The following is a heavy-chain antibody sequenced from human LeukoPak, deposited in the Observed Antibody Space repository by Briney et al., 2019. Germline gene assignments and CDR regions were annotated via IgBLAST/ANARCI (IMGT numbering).Heavy chain of an antibody. J-gene: IGHJ3*02. V-gene: IGHV4-59*01. CDR3: ARADPGIAVALNAFDI. Sequence: SETLSLTCTVSGDSISSYSWSWIRQPPGKGLEWIAYIYYSGSTNYNPSLKSRVTISADTSKNQFSLKLSSVTAADTAVYYCARADPGIAVALNAFDIWGQGTMVTVSS. CDR2: IYYSGST. CDR1: GDSISSYS. D-gene: IGHD6-19*01.